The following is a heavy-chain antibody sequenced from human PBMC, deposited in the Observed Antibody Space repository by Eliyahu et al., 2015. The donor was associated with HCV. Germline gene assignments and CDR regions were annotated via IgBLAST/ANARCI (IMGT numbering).Heavy chain of an antibody. V-gene: IGHV4-38-2*02. D-gene: IGHD3-16*01. CDR2: IYPTGSA. CDR1: GISIXNGRX. Sequence: QVRLQESGPGLVKPSETLSLTCSVSGISIXNGRXWGWXRQPPGEGLEWMXSIYPTGSAHYNPSLXSRVTISVDTSNNKFSLQLTSVTAADTAVYYCAREGPLTAIGEHWGQGTLVTVSS. CDR3: AREGPLTAIGEH. J-gene: IGHJ1*01.